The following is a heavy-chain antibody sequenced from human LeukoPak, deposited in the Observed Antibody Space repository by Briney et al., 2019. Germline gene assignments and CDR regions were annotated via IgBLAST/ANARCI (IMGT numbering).Heavy chain of an antibody. D-gene: IGHD3-3*01. Sequence: GRSLRLSCAASGLIFSSHGMHWVRQAPGKGLEWVALISYDGNDKEYADSVKGRFTISRDNPKNTLYLQMNSLRAEDTAVYYCARELGDFWSGYRSANNWFDPWGQGTLVTVSS. CDR1: GLIFSSHG. V-gene: IGHV3-30*03. CDR2: ISYDGNDK. J-gene: IGHJ5*02. CDR3: ARELGDFWSGYRSANNWFDP.